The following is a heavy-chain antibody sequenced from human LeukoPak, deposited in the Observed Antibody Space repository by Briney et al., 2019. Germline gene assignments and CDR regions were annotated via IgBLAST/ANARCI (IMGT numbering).Heavy chain of an antibody. V-gene: IGHV3-23*01. Sequence: PEGSLRLSCAASGFTFSSYAMSWVRQAPGKGLEWVSAISGSGGSTYYADSVKGRFTISRDNSKNTLYLQMNSLRAEDTAVYYCAKVTMVRGVIRAFDYWGQGTLVTVSS. CDR3: AKVTMVRGVIRAFDY. CDR1: GFTFSSYA. CDR2: ISGSGGST. D-gene: IGHD3-10*01. J-gene: IGHJ4*02.